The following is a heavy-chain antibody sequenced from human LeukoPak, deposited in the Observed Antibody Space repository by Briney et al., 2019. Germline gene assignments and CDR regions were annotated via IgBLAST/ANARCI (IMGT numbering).Heavy chain of an antibody. J-gene: IGHJ4*02. CDR1: GFTFCSYA. Sequence: AGSLRLSCAASGFTFCSYAMSWVRRAPLKGLDWVSLIGGNGRSTYYADSVKGRFTISRDNPKNTLYLQMNSLRAEDTAIYYCAKDFGGYVAYFDYWGQGTLVTVSS. CDR3: AKDFGGYVAYFDY. CDR2: IGGNGRST. D-gene: IGHD5-12*01. V-gene: IGHV3-23*01.